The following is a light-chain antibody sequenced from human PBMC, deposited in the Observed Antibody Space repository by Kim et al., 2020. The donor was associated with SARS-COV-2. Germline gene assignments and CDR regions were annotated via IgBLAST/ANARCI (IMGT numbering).Light chain of an antibody. J-gene: IGLJ2*01. CDR2: EDN. CDR3: QSYDSSNVV. CDR1: SGSIASDY. Sequence: GKTVTISCTRSSGSIASDYVQWYQQRPGSAPPTVIYEDNERPSGVPDRFSGSIDSSSNSASFTISGLKTEDEADYYCQSYDSSNVVFGGGTQLTVL. V-gene: IGLV6-57*03.